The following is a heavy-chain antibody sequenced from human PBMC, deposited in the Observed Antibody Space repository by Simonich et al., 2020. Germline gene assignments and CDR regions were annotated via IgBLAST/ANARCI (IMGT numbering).Heavy chain of an antibody. J-gene: IGHJ5*02. V-gene: IGHV3-30*07. CDR3: ARDRNWGWFDP. CDR2: ISYDGSNK. Sequence: QVQLVESGGGVVQPGRSLRLSCAASGFTFSSYAMHWVRQAPGKGIDWVSVISYDGSNKSYADAVKGRFTISRDNSKNTLYLQMNSLRAEDTAVYYCARDRNWGWFDPWGQGTLVTVSS. CDR1: GFTFSSYA. D-gene: IGHD7-27*01.